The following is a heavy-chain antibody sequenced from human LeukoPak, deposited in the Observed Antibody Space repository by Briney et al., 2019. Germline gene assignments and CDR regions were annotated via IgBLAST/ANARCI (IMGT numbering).Heavy chain of an antibody. Sequence: SETLSLTCAVYGGSFSGYYWSWIRQPPGKGLEWIGEINHSGSTNYNPSLKSQVTISVDTSKNQFSLKLSSVTAADTAVYYCARYHTGYSSGWATAADDAFDIWGQGTMVTVSS. CDR3: ARYHTGYSSGWATAADDAFDI. D-gene: IGHD6-19*01. CDR2: INHSGST. CDR1: GGSFSGYY. J-gene: IGHJ3*02. V-gene: IGHV4-34*01.